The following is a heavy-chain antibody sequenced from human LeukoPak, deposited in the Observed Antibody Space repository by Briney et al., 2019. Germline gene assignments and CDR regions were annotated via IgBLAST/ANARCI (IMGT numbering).Heavy chain of an antibody. J-gene: IGHJ4*02. CDR2: MNPNSGNT. V-gene: IGHV1-8*01. Sequence: VASVTVSCKASGYTFTSYDINWVRQATGQGLEWMGWMNPNSGNTGYAQKFQGRVTMTRNTSISTAYMELSSLRSEDTAVYYCARNTETAIPLPYYFDYWGQGTLVTVSS. CDR1: GYTFTSYD. D-gene: IGHD2-21*02. CDR3: ARNTETAIPLPYYFDY.